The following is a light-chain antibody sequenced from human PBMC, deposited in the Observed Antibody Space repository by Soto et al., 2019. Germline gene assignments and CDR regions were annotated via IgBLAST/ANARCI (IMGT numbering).Light chain of an antibody. Sequence: EIVLTQSPDTLSFSQGEGATLSCRASQSVGSYLAWYQQKPGQAPRLLIYASSNRATGIPARFSGSGSGIDFTLTISSLEPEDFAVYYCQQRSNWYTFGQGTKLEIK. CDR1: QSVGSY. V-gene: IGKV3-11*01. CDR3: QQRSNWYT. J-gene: IGKJ2*01. CDR2: ASS.